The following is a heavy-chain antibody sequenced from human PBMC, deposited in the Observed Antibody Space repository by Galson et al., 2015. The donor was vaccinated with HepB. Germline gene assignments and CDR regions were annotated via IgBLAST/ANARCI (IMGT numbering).Heavy chain of an antibody. CDR2: INPNSGGT. CDR1: GYTFTGYY. J-gene: IGHJ4*02. D-gene: IGHD3-3*01. V-gene: IGHV1-2*02. Sequence: SVKVSCKASGYTFTGYYMHWVRQAPGQGLEWMGWINPNSGGTNYAQKFQGRVTMTRDTSISTAYMELSRLRSDDTAVYYCAGYDFWSGKAFDYWGQGTLVTVSS. CDR3: AGYDFWSGKAFDY.